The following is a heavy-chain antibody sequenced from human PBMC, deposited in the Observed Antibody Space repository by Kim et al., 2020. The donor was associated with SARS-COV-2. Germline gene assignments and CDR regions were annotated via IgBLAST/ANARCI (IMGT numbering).Heavy chain of an antibody. J-gene: IGHJ6*01. CDR3: ARDLGGYQDQYYYYGM. CDR1: GGSISSSSYY. D-gene: IGHD2-2*01. V-gene: IGHV4-39*07. CDR2: IYYSGST. Sequence: SETLSLTCTVSGGSISSSSYYWGWIRQPPGKGLEWIGSIYYSGSTYYNPSLKSRVTISVDTSKNQFSLKLSSVTAADTAVYYCARDLGGYQDQYYYYGM.